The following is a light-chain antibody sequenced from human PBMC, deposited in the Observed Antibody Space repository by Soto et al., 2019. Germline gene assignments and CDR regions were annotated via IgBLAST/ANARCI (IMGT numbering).Light chain of an antibody. Sequence: QSVLTQPPSASGSPGQSVTISCTGTSSDVGGYNFVSWYQQHPGKAPKLMIYEVSKRPSGVPDRFSGSKSGNTASLTVSWLQAEDEADYYCSSYVGRNNYVFGTGTKVTVL. CDR1: SSDVGGYNF. V-gene: IGLV2-8*01. J-gene: IGLJ1*01. CDR3: SSYVGRNNYV. CDR2: EVS.